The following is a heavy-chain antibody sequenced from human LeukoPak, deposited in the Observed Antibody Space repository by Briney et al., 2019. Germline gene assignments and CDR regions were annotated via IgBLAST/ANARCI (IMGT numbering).Heavy chain of an antibody. V-gene: IGHV3-23*01. CDR1: GFTFSNYA. J-gene: IGHJ4*02. Sequence: GGSLRLSCAASGFTFSNYAMSWVRQAPGKGLEWVSVISGTGGRTYYADSVKGRFTISRDNFKNTLYLQMNSVRAEDTGVYYCAKGDYSVWALQFDYWGQGTLVTVSS. CDR3: AKGDYSVWALQFDY. D-gene: IGHD2-15*01. CDR2: ISGTGGRT.